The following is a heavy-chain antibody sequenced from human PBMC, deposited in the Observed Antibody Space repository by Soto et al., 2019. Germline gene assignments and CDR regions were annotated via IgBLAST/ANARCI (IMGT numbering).Heavy chain of an antibody. J-gene: IGHJ4*02. Sequence: EVQLVESGGGLVQPGGSLRLSCAASGFTFSSYEMNWVRQAPGKGLEWVSYISSSGSTIYYADSVKGRFTISRDNAKNSLYLQMNSLRAEDTAVYYCASGIQLSLLGAEQYRGEGGYWGQGTLVTVSS. CDR3: ASGIQLSLLGAEQYRGEGGY. D-gene: IGHD5-18*01. V-gene: IGHV3-48*03. CDR2: ISSSGSTI. CDR1: GFTFSSYE.